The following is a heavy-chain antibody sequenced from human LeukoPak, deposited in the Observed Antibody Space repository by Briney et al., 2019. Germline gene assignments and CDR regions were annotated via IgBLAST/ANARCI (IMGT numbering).Heavy chain of an antibody. D-gene: IGHD3-22*01. Sequence: SETLSLTCTVSGGSISSGGYYWSWIRQHPGKGLEWIGYIYYSGSTYYNPSLKSRVTISVDTSKNQFSLKLSSVTAADTAVYYCARKSSGYFKDAFDIWGQGTMVTVSS. CDR3: ARKSSGYFKDAFDI. CDR1: GGSISSGGYY. V-gene: IGHV4-31*03. J-gene: IGHJ3*02. CDR2: IYYSGST.